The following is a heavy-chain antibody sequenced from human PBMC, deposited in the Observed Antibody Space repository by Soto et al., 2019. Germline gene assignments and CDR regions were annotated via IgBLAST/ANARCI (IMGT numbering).Heavy chain of an antibody. CDR1: GGSISNSDY. V-gene: IGHV4-39*01. D-gene: IGHD1-1*01. CDR2: IYYRGST. J-gene: IGHJ5*02. Sequence: SETLSLTCTVSGGSISNSDYWGWIRQPPGKGLEWIGSIYYRGSTYYNPSLKSRVTISVDTSKNQFSLRLNSVTAADTAVYYFVRYDHPDSFDPPGPGILLT. CDR3: VRYDHPDSFDP.